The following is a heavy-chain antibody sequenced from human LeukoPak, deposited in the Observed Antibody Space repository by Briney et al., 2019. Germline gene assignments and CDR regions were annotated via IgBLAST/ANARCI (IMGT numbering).Heavy chain of an antibody. J-gene: IGHJ3*02. CDR3: ARDESPNLFAFDI. D-gene: IGHD2-8*01. V-gene: IGHV3-21*01. CDR2: ISSSSSYI. Sequence: GGSLRLSCAASGFTFSSYSMNWVRQAPGKGLEWVSSISSSSSYIYYADSVKGRFTFSRDNAKNSLYLQMNSLRAEDTAVYYCARDESPNLFAFDIWGQGTMVTVSS. CDR1: GFTFSSYS.